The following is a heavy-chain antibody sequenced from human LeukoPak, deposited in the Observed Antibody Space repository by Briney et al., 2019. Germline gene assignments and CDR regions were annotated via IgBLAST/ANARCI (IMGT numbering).Heavy chain of an antibody. V-gene: IGHV3-23*01. J-gene: IGHJ4*02. CDR1: GFTFDSYT. CDR3: TKGRGDLGSLRRSFDY. D-gene: IGHD3-16*01. Sequence: GGSLRLSCATSGFTFDSYTVTWVRQAPGKGLEWVSGLSDTDDSAYYAESVKGRFTISRDSSKNTLYLQMDSLRAEDTAIYYCTKGRGDLGSLRRSFDYWGQGTLVTVSS. CDR2: LSDTDDSA.